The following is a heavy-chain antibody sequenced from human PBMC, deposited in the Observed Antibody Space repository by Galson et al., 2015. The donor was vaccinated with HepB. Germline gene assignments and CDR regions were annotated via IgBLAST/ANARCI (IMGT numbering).Heavy chain of an antibody. CDR2: ISSNGGST. J-gene: IGHJ2*01. Sequence: SLRLSCAASGFTFSSYAMHWVRQAPGKGLEYVSAISSNGGSTYYADSVKGRFTISRDNSKNTLYLQMGSLRAEDMAVYYCARGREDIVVVPAAHKGDWYFDLWGRGTLVTVSS. CDR1: GFTFSSYA. D-gene: IGHD2-2*01. CDR3: ARGREDIVVVPAAHKGDWYFDL. V-gene: IGHV3-64*02.